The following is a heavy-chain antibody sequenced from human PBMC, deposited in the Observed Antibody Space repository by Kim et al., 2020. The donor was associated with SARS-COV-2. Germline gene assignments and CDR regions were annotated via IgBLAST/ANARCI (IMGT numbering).Heavy chain of an antibody. CDR3: ARQGYYDSSGCPTDY. Sequence: ASVKVSCKASGYTFIGYPMHWVRQAPGQGLEWMGRINPNSGGTNYAQKFQGRVTMTRDTSSTTAYMELSRLRSDDTAVYYCARQGYYDSSGCPTDYWGQG. D-gene: IGHD3-22*01. CDR1: GYTFIGYP. CDR2: INPNSGGT. V-gene: IGHV1-2*06. J-gene: IGHJ4*02.